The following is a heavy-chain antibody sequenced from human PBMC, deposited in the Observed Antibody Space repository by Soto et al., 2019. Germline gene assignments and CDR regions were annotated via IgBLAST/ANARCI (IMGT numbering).Heavy chain of an antibody. CDR3: ARRWGTYFDF. D-gene: IGHD7-27*01. CDR2: IYYSGST. J-gene: IGHJ4*02. V-gene: IGHV4-59*01. Sequence: SETLSLTCTVSGGSISSYYWRWIRQPPGKGLEWIGYIYYSGSTDYDPSLKSRVTISVDTSKNQFSLKLSSVTAADTAVYYCARRWGTYFDFWGQGTLVTVSS. CDR1: GGSISSYY.